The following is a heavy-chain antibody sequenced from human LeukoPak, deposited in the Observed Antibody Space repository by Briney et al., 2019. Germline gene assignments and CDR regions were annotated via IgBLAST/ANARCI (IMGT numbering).Heavy chain of an antibody. D-gene: IGHD3-10*02. J-gene: IGHJ2*01. Sequence: GRSLRLSCAASGFTFSSYGMHWVRQAPGKGLEWVAVIWYDGSNKYYADSVKGRFTISRDNSKNTLYLDMDSLRAEDTAMYYCTKPSGRVRGWYFDLWGRGTVVTVSS. V-gene: IGHV3-33*03. CDR1: GFTFSSYG. CDR3: TKPSGRVRGWYFDL. CDR2: IWYDGSNK.